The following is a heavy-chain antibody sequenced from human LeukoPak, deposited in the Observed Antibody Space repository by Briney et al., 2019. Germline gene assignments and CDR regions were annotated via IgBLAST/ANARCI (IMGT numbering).Heavy chain of an antibody. J-gene: IGHJ4*02. Sequence: PSETLSLTCTVSGGSISSGSYYWSWIRQPAGKGLEWIGRIYTSGSTNYNPFLKSRVTISVDTSKNQFSLKLSSVTAADTAVYYCARDPFRMTTVTTKTVGYWGQGTLVTVSS. CDR3: ARDPFRMTTVTTKTVGY. V-gene: IGHV4-61*02. D-gene: IGHD4-17*01. CDR1: GGSISSGSYY. CDR2: IYTSGST.